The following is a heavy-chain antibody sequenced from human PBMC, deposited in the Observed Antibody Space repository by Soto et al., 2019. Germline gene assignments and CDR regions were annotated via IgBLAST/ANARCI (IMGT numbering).Heavy chain of an antibody. V-gene: IGHV3-33*01. CDR1: GFTFSNYG. D-gene: IGHD3-16*01. J-gene: IGHJ3*02. CDR2: IWNDGNKK. CDR3: VRGGKTAGAFDI. Sequence: QVQLVESGGGVVQPGRSLRLSCAASGFTFSNYGMHWVRQAPGKRLEWVAVIWNDGNKKYYADSVKGRFTISRDNSENTLFLQMNSLTAEDTAVYYCVRGGKTAGAFDIWGQGTMVTVSS.